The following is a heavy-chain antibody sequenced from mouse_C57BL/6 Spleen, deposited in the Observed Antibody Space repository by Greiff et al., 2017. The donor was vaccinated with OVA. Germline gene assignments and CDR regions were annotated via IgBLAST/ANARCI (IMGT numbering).Heavy chain of an antibody. J-gene: IGHJ2*01. V-gene: IGHV5-16*01. CDR1: GFTFSDYY. D-gene: IGHD1-2*01. CDR3: ARAPPFYYGLFDY. Sequence: EVQRVESEGGLVQPGSSMKLSCTASGFTFSDYYMAWVRQVPEKGLEWVANINYDGSSTYYLDSLKSRFIISRDNAKNILYLQMSSLKSEDTATYYCARAPPFYYGLFDYWGQGTTLTVSS. CDR2: INYDGSST.